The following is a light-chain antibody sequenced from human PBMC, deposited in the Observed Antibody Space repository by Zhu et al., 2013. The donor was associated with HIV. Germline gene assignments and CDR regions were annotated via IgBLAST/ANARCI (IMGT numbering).Light chain of an antibody. J-gene: IGKJ3*01. V-gene: IGKV3-15*01. CDR2: DAS. Sequence: MTQSPDTLSVSPGDRATLSCRASQSVRSSYLAWYQQKPGQAPRLLIYDASTRATGIPARFSGSGSGTDFTLTITSLQPEDFATYYCQQFNSFPRTFGPGTKVDIK. CDR1: QSVRSSY. CDR3: QQFNSFPRT.